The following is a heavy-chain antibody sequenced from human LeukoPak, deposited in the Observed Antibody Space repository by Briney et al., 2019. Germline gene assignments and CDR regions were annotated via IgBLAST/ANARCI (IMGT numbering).Heavy chain of an antibody. V-gene: IGHV3-48*03. CDR2: ISSSGSTI. CDR3: AKIGRVEMATI. D-gene: IGHD5-24*01. J-gene: IGHJ4*02. CDR1: GFTFSSYE. Sequence: PGGSLRLSCAASGFTFSSYEMNWVRQAPGKGLEWVSYISSSGSTIYYADSVKGRFTISRDNAKNSLYLQMNSLGAEDTAVYYCAKIGRVEMATIWGQGTLVTVSS.